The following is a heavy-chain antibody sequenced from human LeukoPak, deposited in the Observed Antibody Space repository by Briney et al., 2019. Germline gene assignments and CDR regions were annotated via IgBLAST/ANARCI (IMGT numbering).Heavy chain of an antibody. V-gene: IGHV4-30-4*01. Sequence: PSETLSLTCTVSGGSISSGDYYWSWIRQPPGKGLEWIGYIYYSGSTYYNPSLKSRVTISVDRSKNQFSLKLSSVTAADTAVYYCARGTYYYGSGSYLPPSRWYFDLWGRGTLVTVSS. CDR2: IYYSGST. J-gene: IGHJ2*01. CDR3: ARGTYYYGSGSYLPPSRWYFDL. D-gene: IGHD3-10*01. CDR1: GGSISSGDYY.